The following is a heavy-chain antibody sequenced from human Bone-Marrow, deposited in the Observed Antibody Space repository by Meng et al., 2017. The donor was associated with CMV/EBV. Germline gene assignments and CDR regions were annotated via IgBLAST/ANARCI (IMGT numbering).Heavy chain of an antibody. CDR2: INPGDSDT. Sequence: GGSLRLSCKASGYSFARYWIAWVRQMPGKGLESMGIINPGDSDTRYSPSFQGQVTISADKSISTAYLQWSSLKASDTAMYYCARQPDYYYGMDGWGQGTTVTVSS. V-gene: IGHV5-51*01. CDR3: ARQPDYYYGMDG. CDR1: GYSFARYW. J-gene: IGHJ6*02.